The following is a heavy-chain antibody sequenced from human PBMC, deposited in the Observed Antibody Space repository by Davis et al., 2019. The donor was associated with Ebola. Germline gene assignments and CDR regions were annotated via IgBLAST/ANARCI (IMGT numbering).Heavy chain of an antibody. Sequence: GESLKISCVASGFTFSSFPMSWVRQAPGKGLEWVASIKPDGGDQKYVDSVKGRFTISRDNAKNSVFLQMHNLSAEDTAIYYCVRGVTTGDFWGQGTLVTVSS. CDR1: GFTFSSFP. J-gene: IGHJ4*02. CDR3: VRGVTTGDF. D-gene: IGHD4-17*01. CDR2: IKPDGGDQ. V-gene: IGHV3-7*01.